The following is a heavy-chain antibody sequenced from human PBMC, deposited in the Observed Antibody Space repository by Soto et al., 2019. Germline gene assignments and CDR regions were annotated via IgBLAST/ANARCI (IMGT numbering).Heavy chain of an antibody. J-gene: IGHJ4*02. CDR2: NNPDNGDT. V-gene: IGHV1-3*01. CDR1: GYTFTSYA. CDR3: ARDLILSGDYVDTADF. D-gene: IGHD3-16*01. Sequence: QVQLVQSGTEVKKPGASVKLSCKASGYTFTSYAMHWVRQAPGQRLEWMGWNNPDNGDTQYSQKFQGIVTITRDTSASTAYMELISLRSEDSAVYYCARDLILSGDYVDTADFWGQGTLVTVSS.